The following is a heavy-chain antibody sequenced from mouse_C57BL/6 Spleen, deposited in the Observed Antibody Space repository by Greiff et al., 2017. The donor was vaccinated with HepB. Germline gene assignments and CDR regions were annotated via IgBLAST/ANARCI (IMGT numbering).Heavy chain of an antibody. CDR2: INPNNGGT. D-gene: IGHD1-1*01. Sequence: VQLQQSGPELVKPGASVKISCKASGYTFTDYYMNWVKQSHGKSLEWIGDINPNNGGTSYNQKFKGKATLTVDKSSSTAYMELRSLTSEDSAVYYCARQNYYGSRMDYWGQGTSVTVSS. CDR1: GYTFTDYY. V-gene: IGHV1-26*01. CDR3: ARQNYYGSRMDY. J-gene: IGHJ4*01.